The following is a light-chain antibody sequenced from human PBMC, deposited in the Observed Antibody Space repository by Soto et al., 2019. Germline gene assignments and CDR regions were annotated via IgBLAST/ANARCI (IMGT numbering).Light chain of an antibody. CDR3: SSYAGINTDVV. J-gene: IGLJ2*01. CDR1: SSDVGGYGY. CDR2: EVT. V-gene: IGLV2-8*01. Sequence: QSALTQPPSASGSPGQSVTISCTGTSSDVGGYGYVSWYQQHPGKAPKLMIFEVTKRASGVPNRFSGSKSGNTASLTVSGLQAEDEADYYCSSYAGINTDVVFGGGVKLTVL.